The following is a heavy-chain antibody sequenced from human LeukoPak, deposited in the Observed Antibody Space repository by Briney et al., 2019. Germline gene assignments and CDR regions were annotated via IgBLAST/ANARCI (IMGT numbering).Heavy chain of an antibody. Sequence: ASVKVSCKASGYTFNSYGITWVRQAPGQGLEWMGWISVYNGNKNYAQKFQGRITMTTDTSTSTAYMEMRSLRSDDTAVYYCARDCSGSSCYWIHWGQGTLVTVSS. V-gene: IGHV1-18*01. J-gene: IGHJ4*02. CDR1: GYTFNSYG. CDR3: ARDCSGSSCYWIH. CDR2: ISVYNGNK. D-gene: IGHD2-15*01.